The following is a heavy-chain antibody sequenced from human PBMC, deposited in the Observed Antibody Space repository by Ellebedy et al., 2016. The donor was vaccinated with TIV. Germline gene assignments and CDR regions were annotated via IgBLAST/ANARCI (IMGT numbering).Heavy chain of an antibody. D-gene: IGHD2-15*01. CDR3: AHRIHNPDPSGPSDFDS. J-gene: IGHJ4*02. CDR2: IYWNDDK. V-gene: IGHV2-5*01. Sequence: SGPTLVXPTQTLTLTCTFSGFSLTTSAVGVGWIRQPPGKALEWLALIYWNDDKRYSPSLERRLTVTKDTSKNQVVLTMTNMDPVDTATYYCAHRIHNPDPSGPSDFDSWGPGILVTVSS. CDR1: GFSLTTSAVG.